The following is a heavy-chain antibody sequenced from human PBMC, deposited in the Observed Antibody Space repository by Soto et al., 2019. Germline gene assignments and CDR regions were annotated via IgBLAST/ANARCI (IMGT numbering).Heavy chain of an antibody. Sequence: SETLSLTCTVSDGSIRSRSNYWGGIRHPPGKGLECIGSSFYTGNAYYNPSLKSRVTISVDTSTHQFSLKLSSVTAADTAVYYCVRLYSERWLHPAYWGKGSLVTV. J-gene: IGHJ4*02. CDR2: SFYTGNA. D-gene: IGHD1-26*01. V-gene: IGHV4-39*01. CDR3: VRLYSERWLHPAY. CDR1: DGSIRSRSNY.